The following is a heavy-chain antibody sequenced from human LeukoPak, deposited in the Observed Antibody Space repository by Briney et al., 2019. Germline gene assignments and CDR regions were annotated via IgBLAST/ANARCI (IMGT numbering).Heavy chain of an antibody. CDR2: IYYSGST. CDR1: GGSISSYY. Sequence: PSETLSLTCTVSGGSISSYYWSWIQQPPGKGLEWIGYIYYSGSTNYNPSLKSRVTISVDTSKNQFSLKLSSVTAADTAVYYCASYREDAFDIWGQGTMVTVSS. V-gene: IGHV4-59*01. CDR3: ASYREDAFDI. J-gene: IGHJ3*02. D-gene: IGHD1-14*01.